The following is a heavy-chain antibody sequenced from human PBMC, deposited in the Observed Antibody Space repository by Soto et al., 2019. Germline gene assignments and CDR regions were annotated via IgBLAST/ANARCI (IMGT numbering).Heavy chain of an antibody. CDR1: GFPLGGYA. CDR3: ARRARPDFYYMDV. Sequence: EVQLAESGGALAQPGGSLSLSCAASGFPLGGYAMVWVRQAPGRGLEYVSGISSNGVGTYYANSVQGRFTISRDNSKNTVYLQMGSLRPEDMAVYYCARRARPDFYYMDVWGKGTTVTVS. D-gene: IGHD6-6*01. V-gene: IGHV3-64*01. J-gene: IGHJ6*03. CDR2: ISSNGVGT.